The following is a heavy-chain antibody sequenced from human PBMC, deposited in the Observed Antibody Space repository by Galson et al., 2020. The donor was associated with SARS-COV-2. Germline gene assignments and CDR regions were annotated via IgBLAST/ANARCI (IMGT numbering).Heavy chain of an antibody. J-gene: IGHJ4*02. CDR2: IVWNGGTI. CDR1: GFTFDDYA. CDR3: AKGRSEFDL. Sequence: GGSLRLSCAASGFTFDDYAMTWVRQAPGKGLEWVSTIVWNGGTINYPDSMEGRFTISRDNAKNSLYLQMHSLRAEDTALYFCAKGRSEFDLWGQGSLVIVSS. V-gene: IGHV3-20*04.